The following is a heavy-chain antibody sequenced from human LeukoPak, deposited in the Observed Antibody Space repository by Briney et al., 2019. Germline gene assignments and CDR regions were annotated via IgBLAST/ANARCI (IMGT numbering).Heavy chain of an antibody. CDR3: AEGHAPSGSYADY. Sequence: HPGGSLRLSCAASGFTFSNYAMTWVRQAPGKGLEWVSSISGSGDDTYYADAVKGRFTVSRDNSKNTLYVQMNSLRAEDTAVYYCAEGHAPSGSYADYWGQGTLVTVSS. V-gene: IGHV3-23*01. J-gene: IGHJ4*02. CDR2: ISGSGDDT. CDR1: GFTFSNYA. D-gene: IGHD1-26*01.